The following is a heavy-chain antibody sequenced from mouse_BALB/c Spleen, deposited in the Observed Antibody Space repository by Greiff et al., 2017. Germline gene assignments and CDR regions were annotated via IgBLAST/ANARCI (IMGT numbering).Heavy chain of an antibody. D-gene: IGHD2-1*01. Sequence: VQLQQSGAELVKPGASVKLSCTASGFNIKDTYMHWVKQRPEQGLEWIGRIDTANGNTKYDPKFPGKATITADTSSNSAYLQRSSLTSEDTAVYYCASHGNGFDYWGQGTTLTVSS. CDR3: ASHGNGFDY. V-gene: IGHV14-3*02. CDR1: GFNIKDTY. J-gene: IGHJ2*01. CDR2: IDTANGNT.